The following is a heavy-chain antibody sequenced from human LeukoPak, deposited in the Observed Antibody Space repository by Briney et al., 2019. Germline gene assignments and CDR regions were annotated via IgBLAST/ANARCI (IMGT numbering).Heavy chain of an antibody. J-gene: IGHJ5*02. CDR1: GGSISSSSYY. D-gene: IGHD6-19*01. V-gene: IGHV4-39*02. CDR2: IYYSGST. CDR3: ARDGIAVAAKGVYNWFDP. Sequence: SETLSLTCTVSGGSISSSSYYWGWIRQPPGKGLEWIGSIYYSGSTYYNPSLKSRVTISVDTSKNQFSLKLSSVTAADTAVYYCARDGIAVAAKGVYNWFDPWGQGTLVTVSS.